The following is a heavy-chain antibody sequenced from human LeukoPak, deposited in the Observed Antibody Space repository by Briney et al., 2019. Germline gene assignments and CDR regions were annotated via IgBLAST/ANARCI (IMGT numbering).Heavy chain of an antibody. CDR3: AKDGPYYDSGGGDYFDY. Sequence: ASVKVSFKASGYTFTSYDINWVRQATGQGLGWMGWMNPNSVNTGYAQKFQGRVTMTRNTSISTAYLELSSLRSEDTAVYYCAKDGPYYDSGGGDYFDYWGQGTLVTVSS. CDR1: GYTFTSYD. CDR2: MNPNSVNT. J-gene: IGHJ4*02. V-gene: IGHV1-8*02. D-gene: IGHD3-10*01.